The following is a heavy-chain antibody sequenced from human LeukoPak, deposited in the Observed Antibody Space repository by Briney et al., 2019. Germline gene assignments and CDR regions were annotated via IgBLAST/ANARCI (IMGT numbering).Heavy chain of an antibody. Sequence: ASVKVSCKASGYTFTSYYMHWVRQAPGQGLEWMGIINPSGGSTSYAQKFQGRVTMTRDTSTSTVYMELSSLRSEDTAVYYCASPPPLYYYGSGSWEDYWGQGTLVTVSS. CDR1: GYTFTSYY. J-gene: IGHJ4*02. CDR2: INPSGGST. CDR3: ASPPPLYYYGSGSWEDY. V-gene: IGHV1-46*01. D-gene: IGHD3-10*01.